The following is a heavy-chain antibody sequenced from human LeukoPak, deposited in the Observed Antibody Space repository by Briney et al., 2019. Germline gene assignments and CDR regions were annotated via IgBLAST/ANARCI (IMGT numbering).Heavy chain of an antibody. CDR1: GYTFTSYY. J-gene: IGHJ3*02. V-gene: IGHV1-46*01. D-gene: IGHD5-12*01. CDR2: INPSGGST. Sequence: GASVKVSCKASGYTFTSYYMHWVRQAPGQGLEWMGIINPSGGSTSYAQKFQGRVTMTRDMSTSTVYMELSSLRSEDTAVYYCAKDRGYDDHAFDIWGQGTMVTVSS. CDR3: AKDRGYDDHAFDI.